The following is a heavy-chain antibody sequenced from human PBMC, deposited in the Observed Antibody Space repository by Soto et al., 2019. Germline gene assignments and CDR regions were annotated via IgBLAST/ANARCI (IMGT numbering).Heavy chain of an antibody. D-gene: IGHD6-19*01. CDR1: GSSISSGSY. J-gene: IGHJ4*01. V-gene: IGHV4-38-2*02. CDR3: ARVHVMVVAGSTFDY. Sequence: SETLSLTCTVSGSSISSGSYWAWIRQPPGKGPEWIASIYHGGTTFYNPSLKSRITISVDTSNNQFSLKLTSVTAADTAVYYCARVHVMVVAGSTFDYWGHGTLVTVSS. CDR2: IYHGGTT.